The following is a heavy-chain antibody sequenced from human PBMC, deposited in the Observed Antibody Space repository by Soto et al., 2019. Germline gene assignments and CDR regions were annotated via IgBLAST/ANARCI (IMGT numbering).Heavy chain of an antibody. CDR3: AREGLRWSEELDAFDI. J-gene: IGHJ3*02. CDR1: GFTFSSYA. D-gene: IGHD6-13*01. Sequence: QVQLVESGGGVVQPGRSLRLSCAASGFTFSSYAMHWVRQAPGKGLEWEAVISYDGSNKYYADSVKGRFTISRDNSKNTLYLQMNSLRAEDTAVCYCAREGLRWSEELDAFDIWGQGTMVTVSS. V-gene: IGHV3-30-3*01. CDR2: ISYDGSNK.